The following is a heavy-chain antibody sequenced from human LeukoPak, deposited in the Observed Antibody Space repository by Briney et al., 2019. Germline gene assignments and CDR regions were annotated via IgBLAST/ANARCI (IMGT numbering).Heavy chain of an antibody. D-gene: IGHD3-22*01. J-gene: IGHJ6*02. CDR2: INQDGDET. Sequence: GGSLRLPCAASGFTVSTYWMSWVRQTPGKGLEWVANINQDGDETYSVDSVKGRFTISRDNAKNSVYLQMNSLRAEDTAVYYCARELGNYYDSSGNFVGYYYGMDLWGQGTTVTISS. CDR1: GFTVSTYW. V-gene: IGHV3-7*03. CDR3: ARELGNYYDSSGNFVGYYYGMDL.